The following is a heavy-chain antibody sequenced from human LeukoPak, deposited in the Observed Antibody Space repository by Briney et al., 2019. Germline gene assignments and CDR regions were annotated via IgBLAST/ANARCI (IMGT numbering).Heavy chain of an antibody. V-gene: IGHV4-39*01. CDR3: ASSRGQWLVQGNWFDP. CDR1: GGSISSSSYY. Sequence: SETLSLTXTVSGGSISSSSYYWGWIRQPPGKGLEWIGSIYYSGSTYYNPSLKSRVTISVDTSKNQFSLKLSSVTAADTAVYYCASSRGQWLVQGNWFDPWGQGTLVTVSS. CDR2: IYYSGST. J-gene: IGHJ5*02. D-gene: IGHD6-19*01.